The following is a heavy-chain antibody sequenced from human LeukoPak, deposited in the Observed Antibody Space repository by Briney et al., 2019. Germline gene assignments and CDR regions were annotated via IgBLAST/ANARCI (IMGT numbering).Heavy chain of an antibody. CDR2: IKQDESEK. Sequence: GGSLRLSCTTSGFSFRNYWMGWVRQAPGKGLEWVANIKQDESEKYYVGSVKGRFSISRDNAKNSLYLQMNSLRAEDTAVYYCARDGSGYYEDAFDIWGQGTMVTVSS. CDR3: ARDGSGYYEDAFDI. J-gene: IGHJ3*02. CDR1: GFSFRNYW. D-gene: IGHD3-3*01. V-gene: IGHV3-7*01.